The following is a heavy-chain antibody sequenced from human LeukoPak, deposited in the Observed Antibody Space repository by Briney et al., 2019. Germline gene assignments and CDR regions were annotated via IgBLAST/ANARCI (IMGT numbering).Heavy chain of an antibody. CDR2: IIPIFGTA. J-gene: IGHJ2*01. CDR3: ARVPVETTYFDL. D-gene: IGHD1-7*01. V-gene: IGHV1-69*13. CDR1: GGTFSSYA. Sequence: ASVKVSCKASGGTFSSYAISWVRQAPGQGLEWMGGIIPIFGTANYAQKFQGRVTITADESTSTAYMELSSLRSEDTAVYYCARVPVETTYFDLRGRGTLVTVSS.